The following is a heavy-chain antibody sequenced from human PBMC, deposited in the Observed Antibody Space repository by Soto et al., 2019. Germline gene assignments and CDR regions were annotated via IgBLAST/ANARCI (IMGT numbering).Heavy chain of an antibody. V-gene: IGHV3-30-3*01. CDR2: ISYDGSNK. Sequence: QVQLVESGGGVVQPGRSLRLSCAASGFTFSSYAMHWVRQAPGKGLEWVAVISYDGSNKYYADSVKGRFTISRDNSKNTLYLQMNSLRAEDTAVYYCARGTILTGYPPDYWGQGTLVTVS. CDR3: ARGTILTGYPPDY. J-gene: IGHJ4*02. D-gene: IGHD3-9*01. CDR1: GFTFSSYA.